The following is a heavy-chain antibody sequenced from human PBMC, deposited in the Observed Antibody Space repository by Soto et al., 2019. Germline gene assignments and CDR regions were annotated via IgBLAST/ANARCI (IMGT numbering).Heavy chain of an antibody. V-gene: IGHV1-3*01. CDR2: INAGNGNT. J-gene: IGHJ6*02. CDR3: ARVGLLNCSSTSCYAGIHHGMDV. D-gene: IGHD2-2*01. CDR1: GYTFTSYA. Sequence: GASVKVSCKASGYTFTSYAMHWVRQAPGQRLEWMGWINAGNGNTKYSQKFQGRVTITRDTSASTAYMELSSLRSEDTAVYYCARVGLLNCSSTSCYAGIHHGMDVWGQGTTVTVSS.